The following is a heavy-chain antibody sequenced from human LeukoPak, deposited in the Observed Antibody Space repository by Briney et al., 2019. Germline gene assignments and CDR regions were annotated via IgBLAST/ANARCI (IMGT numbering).Heavy chain of an antibody. CDR2: IYHSGST. CDR3: ARLRRGSYYWRAEYYFDY. Sequence: SETLSLTCAVSGGSISSSNWWSWVRQPPGKGLEWIGEIYHSGSTNYNPSLKSRVTISVDTSKNQFSLKLSSVTAADTAVYYCARLRRGSYYWRAEYYFDYWGQGTLVTVSS. D-gene: IGHD1-26*01. J-gene: IGHJ4*02. V-gene: IGHV4-4*02. CDR1: GGSISSSNW.